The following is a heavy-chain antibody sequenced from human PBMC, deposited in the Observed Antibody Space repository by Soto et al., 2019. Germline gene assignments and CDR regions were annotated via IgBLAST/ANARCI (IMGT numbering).Heavy chain of an antibody. V-gene: IGHV3-23*01. Sequence: EVQLLESGGGLVQPGGSLRLSCAACGFTFSSYAMSWIRQAPGSGLEWVSTNGASGVTTYYAGSVKGRFTISRDISKNMLYLQMDSLGAEDTAVYYCARGDGSSSARYWGQGTLVTVSS. D-gene: IGHD6-6*01. CDR1: GFTFSSYA. J-gene: IGHJ4*02. CDR3: ARGDGSSSARY. CDR2: NGASGVTT.